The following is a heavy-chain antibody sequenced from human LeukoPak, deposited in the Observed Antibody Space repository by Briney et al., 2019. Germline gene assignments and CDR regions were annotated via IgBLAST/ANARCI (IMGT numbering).Heavy chain of an antibody. CDR1: GYTFTSYG. Sequence: HAASVKVSCKASGYTFTSYGISWVRQAPGQGLEWMGWISAYNGNTSYAQKLQGRVTMTTDTSTSTAYMGLRSLRSDDTAVYYCARVASQQLVDYWGQGTLVTVSS. J-gene: IGHJ4*02. V-gene: IGHV1-18*01. D-gene: IGHD6-13*01. CDR2: ISAYNGNT. CDR3: ARVASQQLVDY.